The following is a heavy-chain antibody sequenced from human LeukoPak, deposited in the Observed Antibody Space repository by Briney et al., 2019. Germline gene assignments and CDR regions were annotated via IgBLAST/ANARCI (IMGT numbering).Heavy chain of an antibody. D-gene: IGHD5-12*01. CDR1: GGSFSGYY. Sequence: KASETLSLTCAVYGGSFSGYYWNWIRQPPGKGLEWIGEINHSGSTNYNPSLKSRVTISVDRSKNQFSLKLTSVTTADTAVYYCARGSGYVSTHYWGHGTLVTVSS. V-gene: IGHV4-34*01. CDR3: ARGSGYVSTHY. CDR2: INHSGST. J-gene: IGHJ4*01.